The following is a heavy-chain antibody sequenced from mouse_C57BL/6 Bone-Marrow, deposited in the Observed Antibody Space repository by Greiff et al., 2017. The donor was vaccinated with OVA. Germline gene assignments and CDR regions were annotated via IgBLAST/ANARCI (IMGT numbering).Heavy chain of an antibody. D-gene: IGHD4-1*01. CDR1: VYTFTDYY. CDR3: ARLGYFFDY. CDR2: INPNNGGT. J-gene: IGHJ2*01. Sequence: EVQLQQSGPELVKPGASVKISCKASVYTFTDYYMNWVKQSHGKSLEWIGDINPNNGGTSYNQKFKGKATLTVDKSSSTAYMELRSLTSEDSAVYYCARLGYFFDYWGQGTTLTVSS. V-gene: IGHV1-26*01.